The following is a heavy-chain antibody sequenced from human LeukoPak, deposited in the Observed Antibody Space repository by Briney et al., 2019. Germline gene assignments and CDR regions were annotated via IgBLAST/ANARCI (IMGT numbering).Heavy chain of an antibody. J-gene: IGHJ4*02. CDR1: GFTFSSYG. CDR2: ISGSGGST. CDR3: AKTFGGVIVTGFDY. Sequence: GGSLRLSCAASGFTFSSYGMSWVRQAPGKGLEWVSAISGSGGSTYYADSVKGRFTISRDNSKNTLYLQMNSLRAEDTAVYYCAKTFGGVIVTGFDYWGQGTLVTVSS. D-gene: IGHD3-16*02. V-gene: IGHV3-23*01.